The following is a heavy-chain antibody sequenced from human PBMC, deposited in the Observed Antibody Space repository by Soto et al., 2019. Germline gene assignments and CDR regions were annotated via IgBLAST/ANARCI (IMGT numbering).Heavy chain of an antibody. CDR2: ISSSSSYI. CDR3: ARGGWLRFEEESYYYYGMDV. V-gene: IGHV3-21*01. CDR1: GFTFSSYS. J-gene: IGHJ6*02. D-gene: IGHD5-12*01. Sequence: GGSLRLSCAASGFTFSSYSMNWVRQAPGKGLEWVSSISSSSSYIYYADSVKGRFTISRDNAKNSLYLQMNSLRAEDTAVYYCARGGWLRFEEESYYYYGMDVWGQGTTVTVSS.